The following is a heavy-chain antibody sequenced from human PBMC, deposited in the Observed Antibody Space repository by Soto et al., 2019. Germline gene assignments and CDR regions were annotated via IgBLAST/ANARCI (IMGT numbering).Heavy chain of an antibody. CDR1: GGSFSGYY. CDR2: INHSGST. CDR3: GGGYGWGSCYYYYYGMDV. D-gene: IGHD3-10*01. J-gene: IGHJ6*02. Sequence: SETLSLTCAVYGGSFSGYYWSWIRQPPGKGLEWIGEINHSGSTNYNPSLKSRVTISVDPSKNQFSLKLSSVTAADTAVYYCGGGYGWGSCYYYYYGMDVWGQGTTVTVS. V-gene: IGHV4-34*01.